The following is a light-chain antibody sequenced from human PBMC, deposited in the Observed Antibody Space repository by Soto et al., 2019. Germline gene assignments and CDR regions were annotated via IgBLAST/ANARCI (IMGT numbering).Light chain of an antibody. Sequence: DIPMTKAPSTLSSSGGDRVSIACRASQSIKRLLAWYQQKPGKAPKLLIYDASSLESGVTSRFSGSGSGTDLTLTFKSLQPQDCANYDFQRYKRYSWTFGQRTKVEIK. J-gene: IGKJ1*01. CDR2: DAS. V-gene: IGKV1-5*01. CDR3: QRYKRYSWT. CDR1: QSIKRL.